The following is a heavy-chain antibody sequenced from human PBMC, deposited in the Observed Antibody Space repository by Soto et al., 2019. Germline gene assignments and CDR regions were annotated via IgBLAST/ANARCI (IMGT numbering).Heavy chain of an antibody. CDR2: IIPMFGT. V-gene: IGHV1-69*01. Sequence: QVQLVQSGAEVKRPGSSVKVSCEASGGTFNNYAITWVRQAPGQGLEWMGGIIPMFGTNYAQKFQDRVTIAADESTVTAYMALSGLRSEDTAVYFCARPNSYGVTFHYYYGMDVWGQGTTVTVSS. J-gene: IGHJ6*02. CDR3: ARPNSYGVTFHYYYGMDV. D-gene: IGHD3-10*01. CDR1: GGTFNNYA.